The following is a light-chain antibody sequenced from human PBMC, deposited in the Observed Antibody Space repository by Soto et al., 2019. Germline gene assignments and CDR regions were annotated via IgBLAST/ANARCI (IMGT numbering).Light chain of an antibody. CDR1: QSITSN. CDR3: QQYNNWPLT. Sequence: EVVMTQSPATLSVSLGERATLSCRASQSITSNLAWYQQKPGQAPGLLIYGASTRATGIPAGFSGSGSGTEFTLTISSLQSEDFAVYYCQQYNNWPLTFGGGTKVEIK. CDR2: GAS. J-gene: IGKJ4*01. V-gene: IGKV3-15*01.